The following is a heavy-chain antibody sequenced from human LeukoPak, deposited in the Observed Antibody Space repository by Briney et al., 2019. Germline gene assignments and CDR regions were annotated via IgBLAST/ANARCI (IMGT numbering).Heavy chain of an antibody. CDR3: ARDTRRSYFFMDV. CDR2: LYYSGST. V-gene: IGHV4-59*11. CDR1: GDSISSHY. J-gene: IGHJ6*03. Sequence: SETLSLTCTVSGDSISSHYWSWIRQPPGKGLEWIGYLYYSGSTKYNPSLKSRVTISVDTSKNQFSLKLNSVTAADTVVYYCARDTRRSYFFMDVWGKGTTVTVSS. D-gene: IGHD1-14*01.